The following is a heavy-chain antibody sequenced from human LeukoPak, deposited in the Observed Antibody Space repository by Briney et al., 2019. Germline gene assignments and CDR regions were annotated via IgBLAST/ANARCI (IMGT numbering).Heavy chain of an antibody. CDR3: ARETTGAGTARPFDY. CDR2: IYSSGST. Sequence: SETLSLTCTVSGCSISNFYWSWTRQPAGKTLEWIGRIYSSGSTNYNPSLKSRVTMSLDTSKNQFSLKLSSVTAADTAVYFCARETTGAGTARPFDYWGQGTLVTVSS. V-gene: IGHV4-4*07. J-gene: IGHJ4*02. CDR1: GCSISNFY. D-gene: IGHD6-13*01.